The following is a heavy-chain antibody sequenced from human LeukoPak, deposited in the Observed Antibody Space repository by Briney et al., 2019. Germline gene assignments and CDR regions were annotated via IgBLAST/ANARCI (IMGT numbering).Heavy chain of an antibody. CDR3: ARDPSETYYYDSSGYD. CDR2: ISSSSSYI. J-gene: IGHJ4*02. CDR1: GFTFSSYS. Sequence: GGSLRLSCAASGFTFSSYSMNWVRQAPGKGLEWASSISSSSSYIYYADSVKGRFTISRDNAKNSLYLQMNSLRAEDTAVYYCARDPSETYYYDSSGYDWGQGTLVTVSS. D-gene: IGHD3-22*01. V-gene: IGHV3-21*01.